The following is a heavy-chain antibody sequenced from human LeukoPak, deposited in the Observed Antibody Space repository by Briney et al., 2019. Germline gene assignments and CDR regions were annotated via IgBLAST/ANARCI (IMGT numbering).Heavy chain of an antibody. V-gene: IGHV3-48*03. CDR2: ISSSGSTI. CDR3: ARIVVTAMDY. Sequence: PGGSLRLSCAASGFTFSSYEMNWVRQAPGEGLEWVSFISSSGSTIYYADSVKGRFTISRDNAKNSLYPQMSSLRADDTAVYYCARIVVTAMDYWGQGTLVTVSS. CDR1: GFTFSSYE. J-gene: IGHJ4*02. D-gene: IGHD2-21*02.